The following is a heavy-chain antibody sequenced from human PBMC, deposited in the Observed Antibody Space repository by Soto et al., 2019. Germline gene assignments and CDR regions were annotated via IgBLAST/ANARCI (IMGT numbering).Heavy chain of an antibody. D-gene: IGHD3-3*01. Sequence: PSETLSLTCTVSGGSISSYYWSWIRQPPGKGLEWIGYIYYSGSTNYNPSLKSRVTISVDTSKNQFSLKLSSVTAADTAVYYCASLDRYDFWSGYYYRFDYWGQGTLVTVSS. CDR3: ASLDRYDFWSGYYYRFDY. CDR2: IYYSGST. J-gene: IGHJ4*02. V-gene: IGHV4-59*01. CDR1: GGSISSYY.